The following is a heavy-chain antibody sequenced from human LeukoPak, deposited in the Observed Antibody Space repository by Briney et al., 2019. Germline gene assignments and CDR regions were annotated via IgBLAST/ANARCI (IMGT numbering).Heavy chain of an antibody. CDR3: ARDSGGGYAMDV. D-gene: IGHD3-10*01. CDR2: ISVRSDPI. J-gene: IGHJ6*02. CDR1: GFTFSGYS. Sequence: GGSLRLSCAASGFTFSGYSMNWVRQAPGKGLVWVSYISVRSDPIYYADSVKGRFTISRDNARNSLYLKMNSLRDEDTAAYYCARDSGGGYAMDVWGQGTTVTVSS. V-gene: IGHV3-48*02.